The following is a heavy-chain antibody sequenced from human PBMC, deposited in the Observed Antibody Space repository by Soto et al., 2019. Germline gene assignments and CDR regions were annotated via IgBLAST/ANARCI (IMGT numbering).Heavy chain of an antibody. CDR3: VKEFGVAGSSYESFFDY. CDR2: ISWNSGSI. V-gene: IGHV3-9*01. D-gene: IGHD5-18*01. CDR1: GFTFGDYA. Sequence: GGSLRLSCAASGFTFGDYAMHWVRQAPGKGLEWVSGISWNSGSIGYADSVKGRFTISRDNSKNTLYLQMNSLRAEDTAVYYCVKEFGVAGSSYESFFDYWGQGTLVTVSS. J-gene: IGHJ4*02.